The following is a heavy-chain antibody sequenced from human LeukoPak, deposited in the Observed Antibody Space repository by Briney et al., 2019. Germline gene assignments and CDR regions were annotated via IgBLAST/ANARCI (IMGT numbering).Heavy chain of an antibody. CDR3: ARGILEGVVVITTFPAGDAFEI. J-gene: IGHJ3*02. Sequence: SETLSLTCAVYGGSFSGYYWSWIRQPPGKGLEWIGEINHSGSTNYNPSLKSRVTISVDTSKNQFSLKLSSVTAADTAVYYCARGILEGVVVITTFPAGDAFEIWGQGTMVTVSS. CDR2: INHSGST. V-gene: IGHV4-34*01. D-gene: IGHD3-22*01. CDR1: GGSFSGYY.